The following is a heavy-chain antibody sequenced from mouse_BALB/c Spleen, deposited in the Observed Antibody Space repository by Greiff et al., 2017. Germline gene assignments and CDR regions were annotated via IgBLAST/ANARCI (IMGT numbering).Heavy chain of an antibody. V-gene: IGHV6-6*01. D-gene: IGHD1-1*01. CDR3: TRLYYYGSSYYFDY. Sequence: EVQLVESGGGLVQPGGSMKLSCAASGFTFSDAWMDWVRQSPGKGLEWVGEIRSKGNNNATYYAESGKGRFTISRDDTKSSVYIQMNSLRAEDTSIYYCTRLYYYGSSYYFDYWGQGTTLTVSS. J-gene: IGHJ2*01. CDR1: GFTFSDAW. CDR2: IRSKGNNNAT.